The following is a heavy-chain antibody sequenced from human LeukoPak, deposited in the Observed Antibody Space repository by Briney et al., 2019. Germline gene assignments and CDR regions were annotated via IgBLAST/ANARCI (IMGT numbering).Heavy chain of an antibody. J-gene: IGHJ3*02. V-gene: IGHV4-30-2*01. Sequence: SETLSLTCAVSGGSISSGGYSWSWIRQPPGKGLGWIGYIYHSGSTYYNPSLKSRVTISVDRSKNQFSLKLSPVTAADTAVYYCARVPLWFGESNGAFDIWGQGTMVTVSS. CDR3: ARVPLWFGESNGAFDI. CDR1: GGSISSGGYS. D-gene: IGHD3-10*01. CDR2: IYHSGST.